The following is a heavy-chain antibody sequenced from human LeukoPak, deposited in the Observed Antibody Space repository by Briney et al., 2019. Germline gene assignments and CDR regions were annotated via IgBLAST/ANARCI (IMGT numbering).Heavy chain of an antibody. D-gene: IGHD3-3*01. Sequence: GASVKVSCKASGYTFTGYYMHWVRQAPGQGLEWMGWINPNSGGTNYAQKFQGRVTMTRDTSISTAYMELSRLRSDDTAVYYCASGHYDFWSGYQRTDYWGQGTLVTVSS. CDR3: ASGHYDFWSGYQRTDY. CDR2: INPNSGGT. CDR1: GYTFTGYY. J-gene: IGHJ4*02. V-gene: IGHV1-2*02.